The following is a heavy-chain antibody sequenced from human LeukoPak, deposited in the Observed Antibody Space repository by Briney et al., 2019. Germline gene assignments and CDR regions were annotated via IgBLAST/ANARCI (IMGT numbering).Heavy chain of an antibody. CDR1: GGSISPYY. J-gene: IGHJ3*02. CDR2: ISYSGST. D-gene: IGHD3-10*01. V-gene: IGHV4-59*01. CDR3: AKEGAESFPDAFDI. Sequence: PSETLSLTCTVSGGSISPYYWSWLRQPPRKGLEWIGYISYSGSTKNNPSLKSRVTISVDTSKNQFSLKLTSVTAADTAVYYCAKEGAESFPDAFDIWGQGTMITVSS.